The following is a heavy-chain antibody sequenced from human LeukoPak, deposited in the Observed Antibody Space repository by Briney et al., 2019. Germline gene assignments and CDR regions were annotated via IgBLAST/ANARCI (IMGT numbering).Heavy chain of an antibody. D-gene: IGHD7-27*01. Sequence: GGSLRLSCAASGFTFSSYAMHWVRQAPGKGLEWVAVISYDGSNKYYADSVKGRFTISRDNSKNTLYLQMNSLRAEDTAVYYCVVVYLGDHSDYWGQGTLVTVSS. CDR1: GFTFSSYA. V-gene: IGHV3-30-3*01. CDR2: ISYDGSNK. J-gene: IGHJ4*02. CDR3: VVVYLGDHSDY.